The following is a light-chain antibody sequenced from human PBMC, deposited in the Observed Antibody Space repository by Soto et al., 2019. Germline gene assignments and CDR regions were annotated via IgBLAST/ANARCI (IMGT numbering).Light chain of an antibody. CDR2: AAS. V-gene: IGKV1-39*01. CDR3: QQSYSTPVT. J-gene: IGKJ1*01. Sequence: DIQMTQSPSSLSASVGDRVTITCRASQSINTYLNWYQQKPGKAPKLLIYAASSLQSGVPSRFSGSGSGTDFTLTISSLQPEDFASYYCQQSYSTPVTFGQGTKVEI. CDR1: QSINTY.